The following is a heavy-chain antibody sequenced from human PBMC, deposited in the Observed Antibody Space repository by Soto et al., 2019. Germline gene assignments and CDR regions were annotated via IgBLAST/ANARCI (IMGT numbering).Heavy chain of an antibody. Sequence: PSETLSLTCAVYGGSFSGYYWSWIRQPPGKGLEWIGEINHSGSTNYNPSLKNRVTISVDSSKNQFSLKLDSVTAADTAVYYCARLGGYYQAFDSWGQGTLVTVSS. CDR1: GGSFSGYY. CDR2: INHSGST. V-gene: IGHV4-34*01. CDR3: ARLGGYYQAFDS. J-gene: IGHJ4*02. D-gene: IGHD3-22*01.